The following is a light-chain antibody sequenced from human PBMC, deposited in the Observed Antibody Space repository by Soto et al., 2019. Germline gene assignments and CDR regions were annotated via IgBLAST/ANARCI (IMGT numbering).Light chain of an antibody. CDR2: IIS. V-gene: IGLV1-44*01. CDR3: AAWDDSLNGVV. J-gene: IGLJ2*01. CDR1: SSNIGSNT. Sequence: QSVLTQPPSASGTPGQRVTISCSGSSSNIGSNTVNWYQQLPGTAPKLLIFIISHRPSGVPDRFSGSKSGTSASLAISGRQSEDEADYYCAAWDDSLNGVVFGGGTKLTVL.